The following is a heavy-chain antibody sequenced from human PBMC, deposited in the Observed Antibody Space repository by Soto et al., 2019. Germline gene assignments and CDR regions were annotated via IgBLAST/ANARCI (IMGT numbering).Heavy chain of an antibody. CDR1: GFSFRNYN. Sequence: QMHPVESGGGVVQPGRSLRLSCAASGFSFRNYNLHWVRQAPGKGLEWVAVVSHDGVNKHYAESVKGRLSISRDSSRDTLYLQMNSLRPEDTAVYYCVRETQIVMVVVPTPGSPGAFDMWGQGTMVTVSS. CDR3: VRETQIVMVVVPTPGSPGAFDM. D-gene: IGHD2-15*01. CDR2: VSHDGVNK. J-gene: IGHJ3*02. V-gene: IGHV3-30-3*01.